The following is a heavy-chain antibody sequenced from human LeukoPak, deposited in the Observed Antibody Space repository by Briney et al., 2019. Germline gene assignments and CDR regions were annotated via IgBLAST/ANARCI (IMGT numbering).Heavy chain of an antibody. Sequence: PSETLSLTCTVSGGSISSSSYYWGWIRQPPGTGLEWIGSIYYSGSTNYNPSLKSRVTISVDTSKNQFSLKLSSVTAADTAVYYCARSEYYYDSSGYYYAEYFQHWGQGTLVTVSS. CDR2: IYYSGST. CDR1: GGSISSSSYY. V-gene: IGHV4-39*07. CDR3: ARSEYYYDSSGYYYAEYFQH. D-gene: IGHD3-22*01. J-gene: IGHJ1*01.